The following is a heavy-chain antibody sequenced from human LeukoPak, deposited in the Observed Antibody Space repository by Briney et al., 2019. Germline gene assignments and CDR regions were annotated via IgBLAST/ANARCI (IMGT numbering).Heavy chain of an antibody. CDR3: ATGTGDSCKD. CDR1: GDSVSSDSAS. J-gene: IGHJ4*02. V-gene: IGHV6-1*01. D-gene: IGHD3-22*01. CDR2: IYYRSKWRN. Sequence: QTLSLTCAISGDSVSSDSASWNWIRQSPWRGLEWLGRIYYRSKWRNNPAVTVKSPITISPDTYKIQFSLQLDSVAPKDTAEYYSATGTGDSCKDWGQGTLVTVSS.